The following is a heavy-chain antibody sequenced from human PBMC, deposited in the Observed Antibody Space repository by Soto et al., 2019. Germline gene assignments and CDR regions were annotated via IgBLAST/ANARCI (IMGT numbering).Heavy chain of an antibody. Sequence: EVQLVESGGGLVQPGGSLRLSCAASGFTFNYYWMSWVRQAPGKGLEWVANIKKDGTEKYYVDSVKGRFTISRDNAKNTQYLQMNNLRAEDTAVYYCARDNEDFQHWGQGTLVTVSS. CDR1: GFTFNYYW. CDR2: IKKDGTEK. J-gene: IGHJ1*01. V-gene: IGHV3-7*01. CDR3: ARDNEDFQH.